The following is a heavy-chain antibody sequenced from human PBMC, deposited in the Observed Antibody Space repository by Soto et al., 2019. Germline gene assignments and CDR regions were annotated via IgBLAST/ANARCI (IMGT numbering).Heavy chain of an antibody. J-gene: IGHJ6*03. CDR2: IIPLLGIG. Sequence: QVQLVQSGPEVKKSGSSVKVSCKVSGGTLSSETISWLRQAPGQGLAWMGRIIPLLGIGNYAQKFQGSVRITVDITANTGYMKSSRLTSRVTAIYFCAREGGYYNMGTFPISYMDVWGNGTTVTVSS. D-gene: IGHD3-9*01. CDR3: AREGGYYNMGTFPISYMDV. CDR1: GGTLSSET. V-gene: IGHV1-69*08.